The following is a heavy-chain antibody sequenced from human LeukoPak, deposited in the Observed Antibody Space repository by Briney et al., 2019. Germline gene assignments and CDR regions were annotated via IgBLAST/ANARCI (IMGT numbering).Heavy chain of an antibody. D-gene: IGHD3-10*01. J-gene: IGHJ4*02. CDR2: IDYSGST. V-gene: IGHV4-59*08. CDR1: GASISSHY. Sequence: PSETLSLTCTVSGASISSHYWSWIRQPPGKGLKYIAYIDYSGSTNYSPSLNSRVTLSLDTSKNHFSLKLTSVTAADTAVYYCARLSGVTSFDYWGQGALVTVSS. CDR3: ARLSGVTSFDY.